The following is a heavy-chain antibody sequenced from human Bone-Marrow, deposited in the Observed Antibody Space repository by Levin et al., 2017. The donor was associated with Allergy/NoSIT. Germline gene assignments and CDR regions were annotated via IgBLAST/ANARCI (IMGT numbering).Heavy chain of an antibody. D-gene: IGHD6-13*01. CDR1: GYSISSGYY. Sequence: SETLSLTCTVSGYSISSGYYWGWIRQPPGKGLEWIGSIYHSGSTYYNPSLKSRVTISVDTSKNQFSLKLSSVTAADTAVYYCAIVGVRNSWDDAFDIWGQGTMVTVSS. J-gene: IGHJ3*02. CDR3: AIVGVRNSWDDAFDI. CDR2: IYHSGST. V-gene: IGHV4-38-2*02.